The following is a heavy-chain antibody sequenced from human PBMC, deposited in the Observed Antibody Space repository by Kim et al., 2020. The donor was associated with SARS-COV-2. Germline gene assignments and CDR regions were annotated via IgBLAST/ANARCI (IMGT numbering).Heavy chain of an antibody. CDR3: ARINHWLALNDAFDI. J-gene: IGHJ3*02. V-gene: IGHV1-3*01. D-gene: IGHD6-19*01. Sequence: RFQGRVTITRDTSASTAYMELSSLRSEDTAVYYCARINHWLALNDAFDIWGQGTMVTVAS.